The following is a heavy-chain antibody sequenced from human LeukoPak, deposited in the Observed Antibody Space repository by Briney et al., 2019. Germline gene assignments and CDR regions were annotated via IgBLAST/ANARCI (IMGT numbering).Heavy chain of an antibody. CDR1: GGSISSSSYY. D-gene: IGHD3-3*01. J-gene: IGHJ5*02. CDR2: IYYSGST. Sequence: SETLSLTCTVSGGSISSSSYYWGWIRQPPGKGLEWIGSIYYSGSTYYNPSLKSRVTISVDTSKNQFSLKLSSVTAADTAAYYCARDPRFLEWLEEDPWGQGTLVTVSS. V-gene: IGHV4-39*07. CDR3: ARDPRFLEWLEEDP.